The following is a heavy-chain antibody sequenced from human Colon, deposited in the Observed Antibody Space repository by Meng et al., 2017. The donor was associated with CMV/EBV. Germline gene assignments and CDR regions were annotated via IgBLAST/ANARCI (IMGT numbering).Heavy chain of an antibody. J-gene: IGHJ6*02. D-gene: IGHD4-23*01. CDR3: ARIGAVYYGGKVGGSYGMDV. Sequence: SYWMHWVRQAPGKGLVWVSRINSDGSSTSYADSVKGRFTISRDNAKNTLYLQMNSLRAEDTAVYYCARIGAVYYGGKVGGSYGMDVWGQGTTVTVSS. CDR1: SYW. V-gene: IGHV3-74*01. CDR2: INSDGSST.